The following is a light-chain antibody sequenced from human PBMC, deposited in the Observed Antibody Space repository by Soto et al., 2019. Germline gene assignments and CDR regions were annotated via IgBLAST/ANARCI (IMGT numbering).Light chain of an antibody. Sequence: ETVLTQSPGTLSLSPGERATLSCRASQTVNGNSLGWYQQKPGQAPRLLIYDTSSRATGIPDRFSGSGSGTDFTLTISRLEHEDFAVYYCQQCGSLPGTFGQGTRVDIK. CDR3: QQCGSLPGT. V-gene: IGKV3-20*01. CDR2: DTS. J-gene: IGKJ1*01. CDR1: QTVNGNS.